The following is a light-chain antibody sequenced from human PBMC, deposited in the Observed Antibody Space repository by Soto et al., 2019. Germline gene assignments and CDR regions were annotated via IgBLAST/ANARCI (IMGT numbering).Light chain of an antibody. CDR3: QQYGSSILT. Sequence: TVLTHSQGTLALSPRERTAHACRASQSVSSEKLAWYQQKPGQAPRLLIFGASGRATGIPERFSVSGSGPDFSLTISRLQHEDSAVYYCQQYGSSILTLGGGTKVDIK. CDR2: GAS. J-gene: IGKJ4*01. V-gene: IGKV3-20*01. CDR1: QSVSSEK.